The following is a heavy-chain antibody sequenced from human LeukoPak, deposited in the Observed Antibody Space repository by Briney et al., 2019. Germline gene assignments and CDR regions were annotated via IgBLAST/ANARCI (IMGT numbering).Heavy chain of an antibody. V-gene: IGHV4-30-2*01. CDR1: GGSISSGGYY. D-gene: IGHD1-20*01. CDR2: IYHSGST. CDR3: ARLTRLHNWNGGWFDP. J-gene: IGHJ5*02. Sequence: SQTLSLTCTVSGGSISSGGYYWSWIRQPPGKGLEWIGYIYHSGSTYYNPSLKSRVTISVDRSKNQFSLKLSSVTAADTAVYYCARLTRLHNWNGGWFDPWGQGTLVTVSS.